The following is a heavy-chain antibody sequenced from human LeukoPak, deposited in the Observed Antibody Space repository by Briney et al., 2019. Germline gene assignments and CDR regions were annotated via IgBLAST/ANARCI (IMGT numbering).Heavy chain of an antibody. CDR1: GFTFSSYW. J-gene: IGHJ5*02. Sequence: PGGSLRLSCAASGFTFSSYWMSWVRQAPGKGLEWVANIKQDGSEDYYVGSVKGRFTISRDNAKSSLYLQMNSLRAEDTAVYDCARDDGFDPWGRGTLVIVSS. CDR3: ARDDGFDP. CDR2: IKQDGSED. V-gene: IGHV3-7*01.